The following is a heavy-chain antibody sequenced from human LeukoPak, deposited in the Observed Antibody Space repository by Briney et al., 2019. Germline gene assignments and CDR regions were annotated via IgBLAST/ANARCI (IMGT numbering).Heavy chain of an antibody. CDR1: GFIFSNYW. CDR3: ARVSGYYYRFDY. Sequence: GGSLRLSCAASGFIFSNYWMSWVRQAPGKGLEWVANIKQDGSEKYYADSVKGRFTISRDNTKNSLYLQMNSLRAEDTAVYYCARVSGYYYRFDYWGQGTLVTVSS. CDR2: IKQDGSEK. J-gene: IGHJ4*02. V-gene: IGHV3-7*01. D-gene: IGHD3-22*01.